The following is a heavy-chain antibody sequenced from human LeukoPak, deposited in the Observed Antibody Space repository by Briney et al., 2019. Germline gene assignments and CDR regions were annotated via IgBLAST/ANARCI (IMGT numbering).Heavy chain of an antibody. CDR3: AKDRVSNYYDSSGYSAGGFGY. CDR1: GFTFDDYA. Sequence: GGSLRLSCAASGFTFDDYAMPWVRQAPGKGLEWVSGISWNSGSIGYADSVKGRFTISRDNAKNSLYLQMNSLRAEDTALYYCAKDRVSNYYDSSGYSAGGFGYWGQGTLVTVSS. D-gene: IGHD3-22*01. V-gene: IGHV3-9*01. J-gene: IGHJ4*02. CDR2: ISWNSGSI.